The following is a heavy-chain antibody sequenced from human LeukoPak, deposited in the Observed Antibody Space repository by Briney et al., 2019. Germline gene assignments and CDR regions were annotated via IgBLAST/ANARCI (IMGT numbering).Heavy chain of an antibody. CDR3: AKDSSSSPGGYYYYMDV. D-gene: IGHD6-6*01. CDR1: GYFISSGYY. V-gene: IGHV4-38-2*02. J-gene: IGHJ6*03. CDR2: IYHSGSS. Sequence: PSETLSLTCTVSGYFISSGYYWGWIRQPPGKGLEWIGSIYHSGSSYYNPSLKSRVTISEDTSENQFSLKLSSVTAADTAVYYCAKDSSSSPGGYYYYMDVWGKGTTVTVSS.